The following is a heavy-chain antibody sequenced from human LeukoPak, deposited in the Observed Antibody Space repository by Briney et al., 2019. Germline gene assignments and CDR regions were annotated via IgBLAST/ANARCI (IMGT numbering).Heavy chain of an antibody. CDR2: ISGSGGRT. Sequence: GGSLRLSCAASGFIFSSYAMSWVRQAPGKGLEWVSAISGSGGRTYYADSVKGRFTISRDNAKNTLDLQMNSLRAEDTAVYYCARDRNSDFWSGYYTNYFDSWGQGTPVTVSS. J-gene: IGHJ4*02. D-gene: IGHD3-3*01. CDR3: ARDRNSDFWSGYYTNYFDS. CDR1: GFIFSSYA. V-gene: IGHV3-23*01.